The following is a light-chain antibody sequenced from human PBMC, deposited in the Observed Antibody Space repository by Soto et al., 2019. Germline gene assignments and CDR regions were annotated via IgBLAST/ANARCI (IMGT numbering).Light chain of an antibody. CDR1: QSVSSY. J-gene: IGKJ5*01. CDR3: QQRSNWPPIT. Sequence: EIVLTQSPATLSLSPGERATLSCRASQSVSSYLAWYQQKPGQAPRLLIYDASNRATGIPARFSGSGSGTDFTLTISSLVPEDFGVYYCQQRSNWPPITFGQGTRLEIK. V-gene: IGKV3-11*01. CDR2: DAS.